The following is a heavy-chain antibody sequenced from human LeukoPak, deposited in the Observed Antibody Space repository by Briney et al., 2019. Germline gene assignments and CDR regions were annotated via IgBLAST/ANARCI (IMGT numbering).Heavy chain of an antibody. Sequence: GGSLRLSCAASGFTFDDYAMHWVRHAPGKGLEWVSLISGDGGSTYYADSVKGQFTISRDNSKNSLYLQMNSLRTEDTALYYCANLGYDFWSGYYTRYYYYMDVGGKGTTVTVS. J-gene: IGHJ6*03. V-gene: IGHV3-43*02. CDR3: ANLGYDFWSGYYTRYYYYMDV. CDR1: GFTFDDYA. D-gene: IGHD3-3*01. CDR2: ISGDGGST.